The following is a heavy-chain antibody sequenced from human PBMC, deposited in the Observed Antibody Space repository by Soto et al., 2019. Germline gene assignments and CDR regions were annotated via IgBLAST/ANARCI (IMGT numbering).Heavy chain of an antibody. V-gene: IGHV4-59*01. Sequence: PSETLSLTCTVSGGSISSYYWSWIRQPPGKGLERIGYIYYSGSTNYNPSLKSRVTISVDTSTNQFSLKLSSVTAAATAVDYGARGRDGGGYTYRRAYFDNWYQGTLVTVSS. CDR2: IYYSGST. J-gene: IGHJ4*03. CDR3: ARGRDGGGYTYRRAYFDN. D-gene: IGHD3-22*01. CDR1: GGSISSYY.